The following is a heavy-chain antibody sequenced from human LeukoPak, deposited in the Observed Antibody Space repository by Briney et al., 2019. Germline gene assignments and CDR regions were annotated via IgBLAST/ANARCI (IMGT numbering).Heavy chain of an antibody. V-gene: IGHV4-59*01. CDR3: ARVGSIAAAIGPFDP. D-gene: IGHD6-13*01. Sequence: SETLSLTCTVSGSSISSYYWSWIRQPPGKGLEWIGYIYYSGSTNYNPSLKSRVTISVDTSKNQFSLKLSSVAAADTAVYYCARVGSIAAAIGPFDPWGQGTLVTVSS. J-gene: IGHJ5*02. CDR2: IYYSGST. CDR1: GSSISSYY.